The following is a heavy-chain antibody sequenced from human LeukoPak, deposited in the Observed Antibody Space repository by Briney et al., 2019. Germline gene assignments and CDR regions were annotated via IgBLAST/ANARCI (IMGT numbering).Heavy chain of an antibody. CDR3: ARGSGNYYTRFDY. J-gene: IGHJ4*02. CDR2: IWYDGSNK. D-gene: IGHD3-10*01. V-gene: IGHV3-33*01. CDR1: GFTFNSYG. Sequence: GGSLRLSCAASGFTFNSYGMHWVRQAPGKGLEWVAVIWYDGSNKYYADAVKGRFTISRDNSKNTLYLQMNSLRAEDTALYYCARGSGNYYTRFDYWGQGTLVTVSS.